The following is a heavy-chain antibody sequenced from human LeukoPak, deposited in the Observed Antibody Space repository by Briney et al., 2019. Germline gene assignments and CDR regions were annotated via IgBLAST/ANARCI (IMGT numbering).Heavy chain of an antibody. CDR1: GYTFTNYG. Sequence: ASVKVSCKASGYTFTNYGITWVRQAPGQGLEWMGRISGYNGNTNYARTFQGRVTMTTETSTSTAYMELRSLRADDTAVYYCAREVWNSRDTSGPLDPWGQGTLVIVSA. J-gene: IGHJ5*02. D-gene: IGHD6-19*01. V-gene: IGHV1-18*01. CDR2: ISGYNGNT. CDR3: AREVWNSRDTSGPLDP.